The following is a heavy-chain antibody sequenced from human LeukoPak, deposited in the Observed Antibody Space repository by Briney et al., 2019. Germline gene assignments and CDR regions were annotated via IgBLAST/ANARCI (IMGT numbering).Heavy chain of an antibody. Sequence: GGSLRLSCAASGFTFSSYSMNWVRQDPGKGLEGVSFISSSSSYIDYADSVKGRFTISRDNTKNSLFLQMNNLRAEDTAVYYCARRGYYYDSSGYYSYEGRDYWGQGTLVTVSS. J-gene: IGHJ4*02. D-gene: IGHD3-22*01. CDR3: ARRGYYYDSSGYYSYEGRDY. CDR2: ISSSSSYI. V-gene: IGHV3-21*01. CDR1: GFTFSSYS.